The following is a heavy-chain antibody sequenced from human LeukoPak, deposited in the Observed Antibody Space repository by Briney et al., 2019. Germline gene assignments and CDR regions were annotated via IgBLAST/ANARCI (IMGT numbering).Heavy chain of an antibody. CDR2: ISSSSSYI. Sequence: PGGSLRLSCAASGFTFSSYSMNWVRQAPGKGLEWVSSISSSSSYIYYADSVKGRFTISRDNAKNSLYLQMNSLRAEDTAVYYCATDLLVDTAMDNYYYYYMDVWGKGTTVTVSS. D-gene: IGHD5-18*01. CDR3: ATDLLVDTAMDNYYYYYMDV. V-gene: IGHV3-21*01. J-gene: IGHJ6*03. CDR1: GFTFSSYS.